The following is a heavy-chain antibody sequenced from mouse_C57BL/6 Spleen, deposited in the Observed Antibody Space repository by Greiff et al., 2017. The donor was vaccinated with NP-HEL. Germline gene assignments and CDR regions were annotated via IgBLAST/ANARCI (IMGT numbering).Heavy chain of an antibody. Sequence: EVQLQQSGPYPVKPGVVGKIDGKVVGCSVTDDNSNWVRQVNGKSLEWIGVINPKGGVTSYNQKFKGKATLTVDQSSSTAYMQLNSLTSDDSAVYYCARSLCDYDEGYYSAMDYWGQRTSVTLSS. V-gene: IGHV1-39*01. D-gene: IGHD2-4*01. CDR3: ARSLCDYDEGYYSAMDY. J-gene: IGHJ4*01. CDR1: GCSVTDDN. CDR2: INPKGGVT.